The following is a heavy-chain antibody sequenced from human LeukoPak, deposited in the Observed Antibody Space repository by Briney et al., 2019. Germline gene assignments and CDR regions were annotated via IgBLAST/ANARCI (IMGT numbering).Heavy chain of an antibody. CDR1: GFTFSSYS. D-gene: IGHD4-17*01. CDR2: ISSSSSYI. CDR3: ALGDYGAPFDY. V-gene: IGHV3-21*01. Sequence: GVSLRLSCAASGFTFSSYSMNCVRQAPGKGLEWVSSISSSSSYIYYADSVKGRYTISRDNAKNSLYLQMNSQRAEDTALYYCALGDYGAPFDYWGQGTLVTVSS. J-gene: IGHJ4*02.